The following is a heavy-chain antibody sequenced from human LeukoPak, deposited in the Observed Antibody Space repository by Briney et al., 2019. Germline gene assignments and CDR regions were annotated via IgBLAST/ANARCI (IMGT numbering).Heavy chain of an antibody. V-gene: IGHV4-39*01. CDR3: ARLIGTHINYFDP. CDR1: GGSISSSNYY. D-gene: IGHD2-21*01. J-gene: IGHJ5*02. CDR2: IYYSGST. Sequence: SETLSLTCIVSGGSISSSNYYWGWIRQPPGKGLEWIGSIYYSGSTYYNPSLKSRVTISVDTSKNQFSLKLSSETAADSAVYYCARLIGTHINYFDPWGQGTLVTVSS.